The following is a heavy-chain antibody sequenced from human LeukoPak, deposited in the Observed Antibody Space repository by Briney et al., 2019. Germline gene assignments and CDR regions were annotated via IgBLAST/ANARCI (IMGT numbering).Heavy chain of an antibody. D-gene: IGHD6-13*01. J-gene: IGHJ4*02. Sequence: NTSETLSLTCTISGGSIGSYYWTWIRHPPGKGLEWIGYIDYSGSTNYNRSFKSRVTMSVDTSKNQFSLKLTSVTAADTAVYFCARHGGSWTFDYWGQGTLVTVSS. CDR3: ARHGGSWTFDY. CDR1: GGSIGSYY. V-gene: IGHV4-59*08. CDR2: IDYSGST.